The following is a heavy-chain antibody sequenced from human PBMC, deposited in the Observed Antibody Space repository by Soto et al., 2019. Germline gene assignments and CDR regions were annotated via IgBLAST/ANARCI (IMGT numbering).Heavy chain of an antibody. Sequence: SETLSLTCAVSGGSISSYYWSWIRQPPGKGLEWIGYIYYSWSTNYNPSLNSRVTISVDTSKNQFSPKLSSVTAADTAVYYCAKGGNWEEPFDNWGQGTLVTVFS. CDR1: GGSISSYY. CDR2: IYYSWST. D-gene: IGHD7-27*01. V-gene: IGHV4-59*01. J-gene: IGHJ4*02. CDR3: AKGGNWEEPFDN.